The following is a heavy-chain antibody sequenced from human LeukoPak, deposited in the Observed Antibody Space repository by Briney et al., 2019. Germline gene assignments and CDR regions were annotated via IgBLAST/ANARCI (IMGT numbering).Heavy chain of an antibody. Sequence: GGSLRLSCAASGFTFSSYGMHWVRQAPGKGLEWVAFIRYDGSDKYYADSVKGRFTISRDNSKNTLYLQMNSLRAEDTAVYYCAKDRGYGDYDWFDPWGQGTLVTVSS. CDR2: IRYDGSDK. J-gene: IGHJ5*02. CDR3: AKDRGYGDYDWFDP. V-gene: IGHV3-30*02. CDR1: GFTFSSYG. D-gene: IGHD4-17*01.